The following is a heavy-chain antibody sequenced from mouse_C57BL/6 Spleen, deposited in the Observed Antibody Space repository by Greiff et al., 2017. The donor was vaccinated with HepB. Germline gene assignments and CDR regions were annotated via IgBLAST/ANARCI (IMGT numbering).Heavy chain of an antibody. D-gene: IGHD2-4*01. V-gene: IGHV2-2*01. Sequence: VQLQQSGPGLVQPSQSLSITCTVSGFSLTSYGVHWVRQSPGKGLEWLGVIWSGGSTDYNAAFISRLSISKDNSKSQVFFKMNSLQADDTAIYYCARNSYDDGVCFADWGQGTLVTVSA. CDR3: ARNSYDDGVCFAD. CDR2: IWSGGST. CDR1: GFSLTSYG. J-gene: IGHJ3*01.